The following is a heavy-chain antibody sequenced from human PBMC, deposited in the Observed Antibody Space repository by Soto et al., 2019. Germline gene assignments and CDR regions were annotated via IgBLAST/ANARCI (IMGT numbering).Heavy chain of an antibody. CDR1: GFTFSSYG. V-gene: IGHV3-30*18. CDR3: AKDSTDSSSWSDY. CDR2: ISYDGSNK. D-gene: IGHD6-13*01. J-gene: IGHJ4*02. Sequence: GGSLRLSCAASGFTFSSYGMHWVRQAPGKGLEWVAVISYDGSNKYYADSVKGRFTISRDNSKNTLYLQMNSLRAEDTAVYYCAKDSTDSSSWSDYWGQGTLVTVSS.